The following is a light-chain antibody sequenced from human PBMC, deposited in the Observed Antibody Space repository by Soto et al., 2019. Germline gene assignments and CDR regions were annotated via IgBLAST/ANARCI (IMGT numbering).Light chain of an antibody. J-gene: IGKJ1*01. CDR2: GAS. CDR1: QSVSSSY. Sequence: EIVWTQSPGTLSLSPGERATLSCRASQSVSSSYLAWYQQKPGQAPRLLIYGASSRATGIPDRFSGSGSGTDFTITISRLEPEDFAVYYCQQYGSSQTFGQGTKVEIK. V-gene: IGKV3-20*01. CDR3: QQYGSSQT.